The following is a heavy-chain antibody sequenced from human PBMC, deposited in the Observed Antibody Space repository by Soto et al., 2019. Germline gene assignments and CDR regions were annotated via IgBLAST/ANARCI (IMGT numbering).Heavy chain of an antibody. D-gene: IGHD3-10*01. Sequence: QVQLVQSGAEVKKPGASVKVSCKASGYTFTSYAMHWVRQAPGQRLEWMGWINAGNGNTKYSQKFQGRVTITRDTSASTAYMELSSLISEDTAVYYCARGEVMVRAPGNFDYWGQGTLVTVSS. CDR3: ARGEVMVRAPGNFDY. V-gene: IGHV1-3*01. CDR1: GYTFTSYA. CDR2: INAGNGNT. J-gene: IGHJ4*02.